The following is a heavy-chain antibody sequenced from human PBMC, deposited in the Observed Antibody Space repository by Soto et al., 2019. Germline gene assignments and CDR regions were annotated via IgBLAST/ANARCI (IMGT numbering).Heavy chain of an antibody. CDR2: IYYSGST. CDR1: GGSISSTSYY. J-gene: IGHJ4*02. CDR3: ARAGGVLWFGELGGYDY. Sequence: QVQLLESGPGLVKPSETLSLTCTVSGGSISSTSYYWGWIRQPPEKGLEWLGSIYYSGSTYDNPSPKSRLSISVDTSKNQFSLKLTSVTAADTAVYYCARAGGVLWFGELGGYDYWGQGTLVTVSS. D-gene: IGHD3-10*01. V-gene: IGHV4-39*01.